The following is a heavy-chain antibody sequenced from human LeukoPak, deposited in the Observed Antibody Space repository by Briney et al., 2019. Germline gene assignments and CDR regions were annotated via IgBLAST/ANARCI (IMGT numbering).Heavy chain of an antibody. J-gene: IGHJ4*02. CDR1: GGSFSGYY. D-gene: IGHD2-15*01. CDR3: ARTARYFDS. V-gene: IGHV4-34*01. CDR2: INHSGST. Sequence: SETLSLTCAVYGGSFSGYYWSWIRQPPGKGLEWIGEINHSGSTNYNPSLKSRVTISVDTYKNQFSLELSSVNAADTAVYYCARTARYFDSWGPGTLVTVSS.